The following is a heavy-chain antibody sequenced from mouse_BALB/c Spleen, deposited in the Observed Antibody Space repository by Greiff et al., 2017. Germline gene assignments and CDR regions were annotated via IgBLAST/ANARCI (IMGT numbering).Heavy chain of an antibody. CDR2: ISDGGSYT. CDR1: GFTFSDYY. CDR3: ARGYRHYFDY. Sequence: EVQLVESGGGLVKPGGSLKLSCAASGFTFSDYYMYWVRQTPEKRLEWVATISDGGSYTYYPDSVKGRFTISRDNAKNNLYLQMSSLKSEDTAMYYCARGYRHYFDYWGQGTTLTVSS. D-gene: IGHD2-14*01. V-gene: IGHV5-4*02. J-gene: IGHJ2*01.